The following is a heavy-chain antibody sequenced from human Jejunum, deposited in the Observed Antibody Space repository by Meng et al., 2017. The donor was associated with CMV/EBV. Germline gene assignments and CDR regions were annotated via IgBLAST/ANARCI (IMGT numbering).Heavy chain of an antibody. Sequence: SSYEFNWVRQAPGKGLEWVSYIATGDRFGAKTTYYADSVKGRFTISRDDAKNSLYLQMDSLRAEDTAVYYCARVGGGYANYYFDFWGQGTLVTVSS. CDR2: IATGDRFGAKTT. V-gene: IGHV3-48*03. CDR3: ARVGGGYANYYFDF. D-gene: IGHD5-12*01. J-gene: IGHJ4*02. CDR1: SSYE.